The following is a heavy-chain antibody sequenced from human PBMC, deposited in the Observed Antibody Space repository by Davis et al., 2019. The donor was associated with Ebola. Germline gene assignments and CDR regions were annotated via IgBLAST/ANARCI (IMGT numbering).Heavy chain of an antibody. Sequence: TLSLTCTVAGGSISSGSFYWNWLRQPAGKGLEWIGHIYSSGGTNYNPSLKSRVTISVDTSQNQFSLRLSSVTAADTAVYYCARNTSTWHGLESWGQGTLVTVSP. D-gene: IGHD6-13*01. CDR2: IYSSGGT. CDR1: GGSISSGSFY. CDR3: ARNTSTWHGLES. J-gene: IGHJ4*02. V-gene: IGHV4-61*09.